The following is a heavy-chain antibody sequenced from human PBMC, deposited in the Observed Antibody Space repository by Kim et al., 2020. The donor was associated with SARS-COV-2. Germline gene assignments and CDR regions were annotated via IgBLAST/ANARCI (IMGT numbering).Heavy chain of an antibody. CDR3: ARGNLKSCRFQARYGSSTSCHIRHKRNYYYGMDV. Sequence: SETLSLTCAVYGWSFSGYYWSWIRQPPGKGLEWMGEIKHSGSTNYNPSLKSRVTISVDTSKNKFFLKLSSVTSADTAVYYCARGNLKSCRFQARYGSSTSCHIRHKRNYYYGMDVWGQGTTVTVSS. V-gene: IGHV4-34*01. J-gene: IGHJ6*02. CDR2: IKHSGST. CDR1: GWSFSGYY. D-gene: IGHD2-2*02.